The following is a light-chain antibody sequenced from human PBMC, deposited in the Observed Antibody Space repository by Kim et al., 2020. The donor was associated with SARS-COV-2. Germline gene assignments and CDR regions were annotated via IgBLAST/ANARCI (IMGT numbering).Light chain of an antibody. CDR3: CSYAGSYTFVV. Sequence: QSVTISCTGTSSEVGGYNYVSWYQQHPGKAPKLMIYDVSKRPSGVPDRFSGSKSGNTASLTISGLQAEDEADYYCCSYAGSYTFVVFGGGTQLTVL. CDR2: DVS. V-gene: IGLV2-11*01. CDR1: SSEVGGYNY. J-gene: IGLJ2*01.